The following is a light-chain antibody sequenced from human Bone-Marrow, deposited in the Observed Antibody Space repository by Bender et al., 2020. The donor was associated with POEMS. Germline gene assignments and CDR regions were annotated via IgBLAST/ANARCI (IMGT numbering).Light chain of an antibody. CDR1: VVAKKY. J-gene: IGLJ2*01. CDR2: DVS. Sequence: SSELTQPSSVSVSPGQTARITCSGDVVAKKYVRWFQQRPGQAPVVVIYDVSNRPSGVSSRFSGSKSGNTASLTISGLQAEDEAHYYCCSYAGNRVVFGGGTKVTVL. CDR3: CSYAGNRVV. V-gene: IGLV3-27*01.